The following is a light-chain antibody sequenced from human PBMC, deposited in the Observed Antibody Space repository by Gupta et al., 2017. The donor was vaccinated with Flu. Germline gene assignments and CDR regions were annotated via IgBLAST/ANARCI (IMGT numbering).Light chain of an antibody. CDR1: SSDVGGYNY. CDR2: EVS. Sequence: QSALTQPASVSGSPGQSITISCTGTSSDVGGYNYVSWYQQYPGKAPKLMIYEVSNRPSGVSNRFSGSKSGNTASLTISGLQAEDEADYYCSSYTSSNTDLVSGGGTKLTVL. V-gene: IGLV2-14*01. CDR3: SSYTSSNTDLV. J-gene: IGLJ2*01.